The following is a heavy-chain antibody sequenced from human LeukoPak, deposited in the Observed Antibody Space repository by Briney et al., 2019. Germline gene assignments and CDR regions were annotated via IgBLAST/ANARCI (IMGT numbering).Heavy chain of an antibody. CDR2: MNPNSGNT. V-gene: IGHV1-8*01. D-gene: IGHD4-23*01. CDR1: GYTFTSYD. Sequence: ASVKGSCKASGYTFTSYDINWVRQATGQGLEWMGWMNPNSGNTGYAQKFQGRVTMTRNTSISTAYMELSSLRSEDTAVYYCARSGHGGNSFDYWGQGTLVTVSS. CDR3: ARSGHGGNSFDY. J-gene: IGHJ4*02.